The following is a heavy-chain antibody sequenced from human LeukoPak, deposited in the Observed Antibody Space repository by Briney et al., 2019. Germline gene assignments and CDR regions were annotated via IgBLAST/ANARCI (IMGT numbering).Heavy chain of an antibody. D-gene: IGHD2-2*01. CDR1: GFTFSNYS. J-gene: IGHJ4*02. CDR3: ARDRGYCSSTSCALDY. Sequence: PGGSLRLSCAASGFTFSNYSMNWLRQAPAKGLEGVSYISSSSSTIYYADSVKGRFTISRDNAKNSLYLQMNSLRAEDTAVYYCARDRGYCSSTSCALDYWGQGTLVTVSS. CDR2: ISSSSSTI. V-gene: IGHV3-48*01.